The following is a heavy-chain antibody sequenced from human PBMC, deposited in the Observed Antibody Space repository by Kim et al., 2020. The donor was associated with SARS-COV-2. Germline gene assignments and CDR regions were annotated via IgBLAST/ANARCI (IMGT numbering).Heavy chain of an antibody. J-gene: IGHJ6*02. D-gene: IGHD3-22*01. CDR3: AKARQRELVVVITTAYYYGMDV. CDR1: GFTFSSYA. V-gene: IGHV3-23*01. Sequence: GGSLRLSCAASGFTFSSYAMSWVRQAPGKGLEWVAAISGSGGSTYYADSVKGRFTISRDNSKNTLYLQMNSLRAEDTAVYYCAKARQRELVVVITTAYYYGMDVWGQGTTVTVSS. CDR2: ISGSGGST.